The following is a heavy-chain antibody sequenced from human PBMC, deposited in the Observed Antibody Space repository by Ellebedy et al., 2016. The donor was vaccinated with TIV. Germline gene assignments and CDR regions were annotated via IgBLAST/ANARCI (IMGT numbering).Heavy chain of an antibody. J-gene: IGHJ4*02. CDR3: AREGGVYYFDY. V-gene: IGHV1-46*01. D-gene: IGHD1-26*01. Sequence: AASVKVSCKVSGYSLSALSMHWVRQAPGQGLEWMGIINPSGGGTGYAQKFQGRVTMTRDTSASTVYMELSSLRSEDTAVYYCAREGGVYYFDYWGQGTLVTVSS. CDR2: INPSGGGT. CDR1: GYSLSALS.